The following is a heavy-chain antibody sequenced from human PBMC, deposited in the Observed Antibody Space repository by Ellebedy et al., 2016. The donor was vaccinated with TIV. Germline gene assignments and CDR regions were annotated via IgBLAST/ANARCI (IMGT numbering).Heavy chain of an antibody. J-gene: IGHJ4*02. V-gene: IGHV3-23*01. CDR3: AKAIYYDSSGYGPFDY. CDR1: GFTFSSYA. CDR2: ISGSGGST. D-gene: IGHD3-22*01. Sequence: GESLKISCAASGFTFSSYAMSWVRQAPGKGLDWVSAISGSGGSTYYADSVKGRFTISRDNSKNTLYLQMNSLRAEDTAVYYCAKAIYYDSSGYGPFDYWGQGTLVTVSS.